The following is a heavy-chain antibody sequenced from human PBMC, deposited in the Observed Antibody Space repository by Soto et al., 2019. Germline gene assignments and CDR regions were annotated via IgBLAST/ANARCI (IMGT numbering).Heavy chain of an antibody. CDR3: AREAGDYGHQYFEY. D-gene: IGHD3-10*01. CDR1: GDTFSSYA. CDR2: IIPTFGTV. J-gene: IGHJ4*02. Sequence: QLVQSGPEVKKPGSSVKVSCKSVGDTFSSYAVSWVRQAPGQGLEWMGGIIPTFGTVNYAQKFQGRATITADESTRLSYMELSSLKSEDTAVYYCAREAGDYGHQYFEYWGQGTLISVSS. V-gene: IGHV1-69*01.